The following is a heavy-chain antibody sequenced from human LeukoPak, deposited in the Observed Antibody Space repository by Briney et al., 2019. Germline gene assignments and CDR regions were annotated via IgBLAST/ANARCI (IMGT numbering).Heavy chain of an antibody. CDR3: AKPLEKYTYGGNFDY. CDR2: ISSSGDST. Sequence: GGSLRLSCEASGFTFSSYAMSWVRQAPGKGLAWVSVISSSGDSTYYADSVKGRFTISRDNSKNTLYLQMNNLSAEDTAVYYCAKPLEKYTYGGNFDYWGQGILVTVSS. D-gene: IGHD4-23*01. CDR1: GFTFSSYA. J-gene: IGHJ4*02. V-gene: IGHV3-23*01.